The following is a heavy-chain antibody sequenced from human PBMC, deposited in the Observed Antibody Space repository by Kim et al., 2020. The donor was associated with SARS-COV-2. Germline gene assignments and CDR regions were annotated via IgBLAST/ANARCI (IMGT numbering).Heavy chain of an antibody. Sequence: SETLSLTCTVSGGSINSNNYQWGWIRQPPGKGLEWIGSFYSSGTSYYKPSLKRRVIISADTSRNQFSLKLTSVTAADTAVYYCVNPNYYDSSGQYVWAFEIWGPGTKVTVSS. V-gene: IGHV4-39*01. CDR3: VNPNYYDSSGQYVWAFEI. CDR2: FYSSGTS. CDR1: GGSINSNNYQ. D-gene: IGHD3-22*01. J-gene: IGHJ3*02.